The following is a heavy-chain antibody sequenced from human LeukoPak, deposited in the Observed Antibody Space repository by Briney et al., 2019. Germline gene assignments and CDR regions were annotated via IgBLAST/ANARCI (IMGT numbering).Heavy chain of an antibody. CDR1: GGTFSSQA. Sequence: GASVKVSCKASGGTFSSQAISWVRQAPGQGLEWMGGIIPIFGTANYAQKFQGKVTITADKSTSTVYMALSSLRSEDTAVYYCVGGPDSSTYYHFYWGQGTLVTVSS. D-gene: IGHD3-22*01. J-gene: IGHJ4*02. CDR2: IIPIFGTA. V-gene: IGHV1-69*06. CDR3: VGGPDSSTYYHFY.